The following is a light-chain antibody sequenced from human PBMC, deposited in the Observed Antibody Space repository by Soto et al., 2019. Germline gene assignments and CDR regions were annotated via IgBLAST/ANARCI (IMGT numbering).Light chain of an antibody. CDR2: GAS. CDR1: QSVSSNY. CDR3: MQYGSSPLT. V-gene: IGKV3-20*01. Sequence: IVLTQTPGTLSLSPGERATLSCRASQSVSSNYLAWYQQRPGQAPRILIYGASSRATGIPDRFSGSGSGTDFTLTISRLEPEDFAVYYCMQYGSSPLTFGGGTKVEIK. J-gene: IGKJ4*01.